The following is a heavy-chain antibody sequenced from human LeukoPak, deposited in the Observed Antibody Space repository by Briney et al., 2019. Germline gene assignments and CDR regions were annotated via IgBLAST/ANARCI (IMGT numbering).Heavy chain of an antibody. J-gene: IGHJ3*02. CDR1: GGSISSYY. CDR2: IYYSGST. D-gene: IGHD4-23*01. Sequence: SETLSLTCTVSGGSISSYYWSWIRQPPGKGLEWIGYIYYSGSTNYNPSLKSRVTISVDTSKNQFSLKLSSVTAADTAVYYCARGRGYTVVTPTAFDIWGQGTMVTVSS. CDR3: ARGRGYTVVTPTAFDI. V-gene: IGHV4-59*01.